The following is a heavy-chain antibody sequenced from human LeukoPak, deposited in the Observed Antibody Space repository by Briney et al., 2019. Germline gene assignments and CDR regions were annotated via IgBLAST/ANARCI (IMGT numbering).Heavy chain of an antibody. CDR1: GYTFTGYY. D-gene: IGHD4-17*01. CDR2: INPSGGSA. CDR3: ARGYYGDYSAFDI. V-gene: IGHV1-46*03. J-gene: IGHJ3*02. Sequence: ASVKVSCKASGYTFTGYYMHWVRQAPGQGLEWMGIINPSGGSASYAQKFQGRVTMTRDTSTSTVYMELSSLRSEDTAVYYCARGYYGDYSAFDIWGQGTMVTVSS.